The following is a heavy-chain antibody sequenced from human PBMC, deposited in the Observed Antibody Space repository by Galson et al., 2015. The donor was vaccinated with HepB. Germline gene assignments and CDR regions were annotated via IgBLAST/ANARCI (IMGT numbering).Heavy chain of an antibody. J-gene: IGHJ6*02. D-gene: IGHD3-22*01. CDR3: AKDDYYDSSGYYFPDSYYYYGMDV. CDR2: INDGGTYM. CDR1: GFTFSSYS. V-gene: IGHV3-21*04. Sequence: SLRLSCAASGFTFSSYSMNWARQVPGKGPEWVSSINDGGTYMVYADSVKGRFTISRDNSKNTLYLQMNSLRAEDTAVYYCAKDDYYDSSGYYFPDSYYYYGMDVWGQGTTVTVSS.